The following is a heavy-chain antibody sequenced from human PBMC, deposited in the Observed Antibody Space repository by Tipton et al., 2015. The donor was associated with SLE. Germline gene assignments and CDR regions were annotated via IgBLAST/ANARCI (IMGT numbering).Heavy chain of an antibody. V-gene: IGHV4-34*01. CDR1: GASFSDYF. D-gene: IGHD2-15*01. CDR3: ARHVGVAYYYAMDV. Sequence: GLVKPSETLSLTCAVSGASFSDYFWTWIRQAPGKGLEWIGETSHSGRSIYNPSLKSRVTASLDTSKMHFSLRLSSVTAADTAMHYCARHVGVAYYYAMDVWGQGTTVVISS. J-gene: IGHJ6*02. CDR2: TSHSGRS.